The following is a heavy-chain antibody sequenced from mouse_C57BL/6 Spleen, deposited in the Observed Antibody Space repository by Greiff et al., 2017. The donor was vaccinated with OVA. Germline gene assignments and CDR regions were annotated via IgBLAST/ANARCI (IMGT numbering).Heavy chain of an antibody. CDR1: GYAFSSYW. CDR3: ARRTTVAYYFDY. CDR2: IYPGDGDT. Sequence: QVQLKQSGAELVKPGASVKLSCKASGYAFSSYWMNWVQQRPGKGLEWIGQIYPGDGDTNYNGKFKGQATLTADKSSSTAYMQLSSLTSEDSAVYVCARRTTVAYYFDYWGQGTTLTVSS. J-gene: IGHJ2*01. V-gene: IGHV1-80*01. D-gene: IGHD1-1*01.